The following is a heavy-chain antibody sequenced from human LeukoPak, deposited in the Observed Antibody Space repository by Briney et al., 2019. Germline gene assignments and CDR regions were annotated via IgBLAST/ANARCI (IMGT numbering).Heavy chain of an antibody. V-gene: IGHV3-53*01. Sequence: GGSLRLSCAASGFTVSSNYMSWVRQAPGKGLEWVSVIFSGGSTYYADSVKGRFTISRDNSKNTLYLQMNSLRAEDTAVYYCARGDFSGLYFDYWGQGTLVTVSS. CDR1: GFTVSSNY. CDR2: IFSGGST. J-gene: IGHJ4*02. D-gene: IGHD2-21*02. CDR3: ARGDFSGLYFDY.